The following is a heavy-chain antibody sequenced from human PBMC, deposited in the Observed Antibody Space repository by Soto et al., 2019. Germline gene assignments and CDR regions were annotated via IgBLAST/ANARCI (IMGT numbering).Heavy chain of an antibody. CDR2: INHSGST. D-gene: IGHD6-19*01. CDR3: ARTYSSGWFLADY. V-gene: IGHV4-34*01. J-gene: IGHJ4*02. Sequence: QVQLQQWGAGLLKPSETLSLTCAVYGGSFSGYYWSWIRQPPGTGLEWIGEINHSGSTNYNPSLKSRVTISVDTSKNQFSLKLSSVTAADTAVYYCARTYSSGWFLADYWGQGTLVTVSS. CDR1: GGSFSGYY.